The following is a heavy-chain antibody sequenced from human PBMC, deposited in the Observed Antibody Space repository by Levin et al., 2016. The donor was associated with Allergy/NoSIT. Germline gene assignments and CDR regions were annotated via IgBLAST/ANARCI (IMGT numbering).Heavy chain of an antibody. CDR1: GFTFSTYS. V-gene: IGHV3-30*04. Sequence: GGSLRLSCAATGFTFSTYSLFWVRQTPGRGLEWVALISSFDGSEKYYAESVKGRFTISRDNSKNMLYLQMSSLRPEDTALYYCARVAQVGYSDFDYGYFDYWGQGALVTVSS. CDR2: ISSFDGSEK. CDR3: ARVAQVGYSDFDYGYFDY. D-gene: IGHD5-12*01. J-gene: IGHJ4*02.